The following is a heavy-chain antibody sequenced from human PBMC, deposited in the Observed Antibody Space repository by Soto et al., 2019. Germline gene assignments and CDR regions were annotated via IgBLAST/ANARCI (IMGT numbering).Heavy chain of an antibody. CDR2: ISSSGSTT. Sequence: GGSLRLSCAASGFTFSYYYMTWIRQAPGKGLEWVSYISSSGSTTSYADSVKGRFTISRDNAKNSLYLQMSTLRAEDTAVYYCXTYGGNSAGDYYHGVDVWGQGTTVTVSS. D-gene: IGHD4-17*01. V-gene: IGHV3-11*01. CDR3: XTYGGNSAGDYYHGVDV. CDR1: GFTFSYYY. J-gene: IGHJ6*02.